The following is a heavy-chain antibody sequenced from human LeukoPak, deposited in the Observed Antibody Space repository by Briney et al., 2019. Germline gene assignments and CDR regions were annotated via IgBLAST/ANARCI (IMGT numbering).Heavy chain of an antibody. CDR2: ISSSSSTI. Sequence: GGSLRLSCAASGFTFSTYSMNWVRQAPGKGLEWVSYISSSSSTIYYADSVKGRFTISRDNANNSLYLQMNSLRAEDTAVYYCASTQWYYFDYWGQGTLVTVSS. D-gene: IGHD6-19*01. CDR3: ASTQWYYFDY. V-gene: IGHV3-48*01. CDR1: GFTFSTYS. J-gene: IGHJ4*02.